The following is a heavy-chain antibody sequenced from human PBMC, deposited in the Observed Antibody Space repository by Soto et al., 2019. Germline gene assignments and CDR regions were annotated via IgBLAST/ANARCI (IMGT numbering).Heavy chain of an antibody. V-gene: IGHV3-23*01. CDR3: AKYISRVGDCSSTSCPFDD. Sequence: SLRLSCAASGFTFSSYAMSWVRQAPGKGLEWVSAISGSGGSTYYADSVKGRFTISRDNSKNTLYLQMNSLRAEDTAVYYCAKYISRVGDCSSTSCPFDDWGKGTLVTVAS. CDR1: GFTFSSYA. D-gene: IGHD2-2*01. J-gene: IGHJ4*02. CDR2: ISGSGGST.